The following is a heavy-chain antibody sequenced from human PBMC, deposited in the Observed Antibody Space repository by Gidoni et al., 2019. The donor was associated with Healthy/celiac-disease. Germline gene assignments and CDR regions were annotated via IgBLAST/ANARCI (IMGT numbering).Heavy chain of an antibody. Sequence: EVQLLESGGGLVQPGGSLRLSSSASGFTFSSYAMSWGRPAPGKGLEWVSAISGSGGSTYYADSVKGRFTISRDNSKNTLYLQMNSLRAEDTAVYYCAKDFWSGYPVGAFDIWGQGTMVTVSS. CDR2: ISGSGGST. D-gene: IGHD3-3*01. CDR1: GFTFSSYA. CDR3: AKDFWSGYPVGAFDI. V-gene: IGHV3-23*01. J-gene: IGHJ3*02.